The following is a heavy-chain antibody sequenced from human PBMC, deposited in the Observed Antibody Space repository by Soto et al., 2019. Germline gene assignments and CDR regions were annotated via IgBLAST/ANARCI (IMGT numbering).Heavy chain of an antibody. J-gene: IGHJ4*02. CDR2: IYYSGST. CDR1: GGSISSGGYY. D-gene: IGHD3-10*01. CDR3: ARANYYGSGSTPLGDFDY. Sequence: QVQLQESGPGLVKPSQTLSLTCTVSGGSISSGGYYWSWIRQHPGKGLEWIGYIYYSGSTYYNPSLKSRVTRSVDTSKNQFSLKLSSVTGADTAVYYCARANYYGSGSTPLGDFDYWGQGTLVTVSS. V-gene: IGHV4-31*03.